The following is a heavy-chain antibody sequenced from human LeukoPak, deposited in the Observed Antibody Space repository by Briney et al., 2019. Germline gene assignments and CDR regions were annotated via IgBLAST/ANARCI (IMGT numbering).Heavy chain of an antibody. CDR2: IYSGGTT. V-gene: IGHV3-53*01. Sequence: PGGSLRLSCAASGFSVSSNYMNWVRQAPGKGLEWVSIIYSGGTTYYADSVKGRFTISRDNSKNTLHLQMNSLRAEDTAVYYCARAPQTSDFWSGYFLDAFDIRGQGTMVTVSS. CDR1: GFSVSSNY. J-gene: IGHJ3*02. D-gene: IGHD3-3*01. CDR3: ARAPQTSDFWSGYFLDAFDI.